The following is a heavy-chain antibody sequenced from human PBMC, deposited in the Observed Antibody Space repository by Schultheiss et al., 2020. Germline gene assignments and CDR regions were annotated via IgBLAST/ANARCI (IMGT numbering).Heavy chain of an antibody. CDR2: IKSKTDGGTT. V-gene: IGHV3-15*07. CDR3: TTDLTDLDYYHGMDV. Sequence: GGSLRLSCAASGFTFSNAWMNWVRQAPGKGLEWVGRIKSKTDGGTTDYAAPVKGRFTISRDDSENTLYLQMNSLKTEDTAVYYCTTDLTDLDYYHGMDVWGQGTTVTVSS. J-gene: IGHJ6*02. CDR1: GFTFSNAW.